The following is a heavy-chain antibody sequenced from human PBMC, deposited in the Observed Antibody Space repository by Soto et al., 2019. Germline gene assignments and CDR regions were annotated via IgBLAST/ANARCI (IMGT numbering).Heavy chain of an antibody. V-gene: IGHV3-23*01. CDR1: GFTFSSYA. J-gene: IGHJ4*02. Sequence: EVQLLESGGGLVQPGGSLRLSCAASGFTFSSYAMSWVGQAPGKGLEWVSAISGSGGSTYYADSVKGRFTISRDNSKNTLYLQMNSLRAEDTAVYYCAKDLSRYCSGGSCLGVYWGQGTLVTVSS. CDR3: AKDLSRYCSGGSCLGVY. D-gene: IGHD2-15*01. CDR2: ISGSGGST.